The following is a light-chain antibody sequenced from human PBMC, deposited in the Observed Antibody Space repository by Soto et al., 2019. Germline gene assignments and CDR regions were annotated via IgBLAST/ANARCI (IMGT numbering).Light chain of an antibody. J-gene: IGLJ2*01. CDR3: CSFTTSGTLLV. CDR2: DVN. V-gene: IGLV2-14*01. Sequence: QSALTQPASVSGSPGQSITISCTGTSSDVGPYKYVSWYQQHPGKAPKLIIYDVNTRPSGVSTRFSASKSGTTASLTISGLQAEDEADYYCCSFTTSGTLLVFGGGTQLTVL. CDR1: SSDVGPYKY.